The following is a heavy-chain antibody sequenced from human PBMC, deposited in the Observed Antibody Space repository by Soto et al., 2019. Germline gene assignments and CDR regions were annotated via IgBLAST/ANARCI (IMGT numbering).Heavy chain of an antibody. Sequence: QIQLLQSGAEVKKPGASVKVTCKASGYTFRNFGISWVRQAPGQGLEWMGWISAYNANSNYAQKFQGRLTMTADTSMSTAYMELRSLRSDYTAVYYCASENSYFDYWGQGTLVTFSS. V-gene: IGHV1-18*01. J-gene: IGHJ4*02. CDR2: ISAYNANS. CDR3: ASENSYFDY. CDR1: GYTFRNFG.